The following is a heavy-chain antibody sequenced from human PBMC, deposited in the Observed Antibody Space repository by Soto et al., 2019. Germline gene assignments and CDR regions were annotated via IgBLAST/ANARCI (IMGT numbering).Heavy chain of an antibody. Sequence: GESLKISCKVSGYTLTELSMHWVRQAPGKGLEWMGGFDPEDGETIYAQKFQGRVTMTEDTSTDTAYMELSSLRSEDTAVYYCATDWIQLWSPSPNANYYYYGMDVWGQGTTVTVSS. CDR1: GYTLTELS. J-gene: IGHJ6*02. V-gene: IGHV1-24*01. CDR3: ATDWIQLWSPSPNANYYYYGMDV. D-gene: IGHD5-18*01. CDR2: FDPEDGET.